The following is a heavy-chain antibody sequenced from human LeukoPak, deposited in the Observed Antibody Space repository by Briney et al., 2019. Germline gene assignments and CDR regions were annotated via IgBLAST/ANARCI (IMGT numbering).Heavy chain of an antibody. CDR1: GYTFTGYY. Sequence: ASVKVSCRASGYTFTGYYMHWVRQAPGQGLEWMGWINPNSGGTNYAQKFQGRVTMTRDTSISTAYMELSRLRSDDTAVYYCARDKILWFRELLGYWGRGTLVTVSS. D-gene: IGHD3-10*01. CDR3: ARDKILWFRELLGY. V-gene: IGHV1-2*02. J-gene: IGHJ4*02. CDR2: INPNSGGT.